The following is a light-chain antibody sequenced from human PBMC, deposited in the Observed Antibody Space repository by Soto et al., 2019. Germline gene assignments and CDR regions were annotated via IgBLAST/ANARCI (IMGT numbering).Light chain of an antibody. CDR1: SSNIGNNY. CDR2: ENN. V-gene: IGLV1-51*02. J-gene: IGLJ1*01. Sequence: QSVLTQPPSVSAAPGQKVTISCFGSSSNIGNNYVSWYQQLPGTAPKLLIYENNKRPSGIPDRLSGSKSGTSATLGITGLQTGDEADYYCGTWDSSLSAHVFATGTKVTVL. CDR3: GTWDSSLSAHV.